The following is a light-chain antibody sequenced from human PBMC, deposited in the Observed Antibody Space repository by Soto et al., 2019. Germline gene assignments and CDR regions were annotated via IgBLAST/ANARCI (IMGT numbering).Light chain of an antibody. J-gene: IGKJ2*01. Sequence: EIVMTQSPATLSVSPGGSATLSCRASQHVSSNLAWYRQKPGQAPTLLIYRASTRATGIPATFSGSGSGTEFTLTISRQQSEDFAVYYCQQYNKLPHTFGQGTELEI. V-gene: IGKV3-15*01. CDR3: QQYNKLPHT. CDR2: RAS. CDR1: QHVSSN.